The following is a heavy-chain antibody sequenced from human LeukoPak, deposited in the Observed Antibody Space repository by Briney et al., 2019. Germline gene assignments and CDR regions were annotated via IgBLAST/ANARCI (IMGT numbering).Heavy chain of an antibody. J-gene: IGHJ4*02. CDR3: AGVEMATGPFDY. CDR2: ISSSGSTI. Sequence: GGSLRLSCAASGFTFSSYEMNWVRQAPGKGLEWVSYISSSGSTIYYADSVKGRSTISRDNAKNSLYLQMNSLRAEDTAVYYCAGVEMATGPFDYWGQGTLVTVSS. CDR1: GFTFSSYE. V-gene: IGHV3-48*03. D-gene: IGHD5-24*01.